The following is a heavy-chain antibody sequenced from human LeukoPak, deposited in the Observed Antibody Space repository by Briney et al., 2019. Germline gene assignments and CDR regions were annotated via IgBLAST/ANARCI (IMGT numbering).Heavy chain of an antibody. J-gene: IGHJ4*02. CDR1: GGSFRGYY. V-gene: IGHV4-34*01. CDR3: ARGRGSSGWYNDY. D-gene: IGHD6-19*01. Sequence: PSETLSLTCAVYGGSFRGYYWRWMRQPPGKGLEWIGEINHSGSTNYNPSLKSRVTISVDTSKNQFSLKLSSVTAADTAVYYCARGRGSSGWYNDYWAREPWSPSPQ. CDR2: INHSGST.